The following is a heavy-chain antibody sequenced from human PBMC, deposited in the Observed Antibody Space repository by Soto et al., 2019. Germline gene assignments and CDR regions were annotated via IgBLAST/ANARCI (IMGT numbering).Heavy chain of an antibody. CDR2: ISSNGGDT. Sequence: EVHLVESGGDLVQPGGSLRLSCAASGFTFSSSPMHWVRQAPGKRPEYVSSISSNGGDTYYAVSVKGRFTISRDNSKNTLDLQMGSLRTEDTAVYYCVVMHSNRYYVYGGQGTQVTVSS. CDR1: GFTFSSSP. CDR3: VVMHSNRYYVY. J-gene: IGHJ4*02. V-gene: IGHV3-64*07. D-gene: IGHD3-22*01.